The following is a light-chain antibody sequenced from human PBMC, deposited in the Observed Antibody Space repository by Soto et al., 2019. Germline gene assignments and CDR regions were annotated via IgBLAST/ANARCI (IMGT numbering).Light chain of an antibody. J-gene: IGLJ1*01. CDR3: SSYTSSSTHNYV. CDR2: DVS. CDR1: SSDVGGYNY. V-gene: IGLV2-14*01. Sequence: QSALTQPASVSGSPGQSITISCTGTSSDVGGYNYVSWYQQHPGKAPKLMIYDVSNRPSGVSNRFSGSKSGNTASLTISGLQAEDEADYYCSSYTSSSTHNYVFGTGTKVNVL.